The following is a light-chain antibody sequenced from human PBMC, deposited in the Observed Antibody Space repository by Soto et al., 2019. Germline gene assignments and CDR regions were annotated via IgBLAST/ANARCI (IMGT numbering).Light chain of an antibody. CDR2: DVS. CDR1: SSDVGSYNY. Sequence: QSALTQPASVSGSPGQSITISCTGTSSDVGSYNYVSWYQQYPGKAPELMIYDVSNRRSGVSYRFSGSKSVNTASLTISGLQAEDGADYYCSSYTTSSTHVVFGGGTKLTVL. J-gene: IGLJ2*01. CDR3: SSYTTSSTHVV. V-gene: IGLV2-14*01.